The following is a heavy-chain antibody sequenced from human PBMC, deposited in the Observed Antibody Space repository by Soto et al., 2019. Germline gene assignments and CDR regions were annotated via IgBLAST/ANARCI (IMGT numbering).Heavy chain of an antibody. Sequence: GGSLRLSCAASGFTFSDHYMDWVRQAPGKGLEWVGRSRNKANSYTTEYAASVKGRFTISRDDSKNSLYLQMNSLKTYDTAVYYCARDSGDLGDAFDIWGQGTMVTVSS. V-gene: IGHV3-72*01. CDR2: SRNKANSYTT. D-gene: IGHD3-10*01. J-gene: IGHJ3*02. CDR1: GFTFSDHY. CDR3: ARDSGDLGDAFDI.